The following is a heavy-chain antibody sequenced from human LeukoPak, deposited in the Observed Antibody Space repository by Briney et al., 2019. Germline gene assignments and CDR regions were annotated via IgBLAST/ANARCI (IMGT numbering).Heavy chain of an antibody. V-gene: IGHV3-7*01. CDR1: GFAFSSYW. D-gene: IGHD6-19*01. J-gene: IGHJ4*02. CDR3: SSQPAVLELYC. Sequence: PGGSLRLSCAASGFAFSSYWMTWVRQAPGKGLEWVANIKPDGSGKNYVDSVKGRFTISRDNAKNSLYLQMKGLRVEDTAVYYCSSQPAVLELYCWGQGTLVTVSS. CDR2: IKPDGSGK.